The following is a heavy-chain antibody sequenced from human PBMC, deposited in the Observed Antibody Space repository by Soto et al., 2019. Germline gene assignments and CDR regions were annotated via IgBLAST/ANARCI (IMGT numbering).Heavy chain of an antibody. D-gene: IGHD4-17*01. CDR3: AADSIGSTTVTHDVFAY. CDR1: GFTFTSSA. CDR2: IVVGSGNT. V-gene: IGHV1-58*01. J-gene: IGHJ4*02. Sequence: SVKVSCKASGFTFTSSAVQWVRQARGQRLEWIGWIVVGSGNTSYAQKFQERVTITRDMSTSTAYMELSSLRSEDTAVYYCAADSIGSTTVTHDVFAYWGQGTLVTVSS.